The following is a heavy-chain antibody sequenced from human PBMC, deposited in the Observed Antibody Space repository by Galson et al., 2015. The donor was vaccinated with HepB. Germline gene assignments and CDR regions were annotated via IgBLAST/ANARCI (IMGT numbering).Heavy chain of an antibody. Sequence: TLSLTCTVSGGSISSGGYYWSWIRQHPGKGLEWIGYIYYSGSTYYNPSLKSRVTISVDTSKNQFSLKLSSVTAADTAVYYCARDSCSSTSCYRNFDYWGQGTLVTVSS. CDR1: GGSISSGGYY. CDR2: IYYSGST. V-gene: IGHV4-31*03. J-gene: IGHJ4*02. CDR3: ARDSCSSTSCYRNFDY. D-gene: IGHD2-2*02.